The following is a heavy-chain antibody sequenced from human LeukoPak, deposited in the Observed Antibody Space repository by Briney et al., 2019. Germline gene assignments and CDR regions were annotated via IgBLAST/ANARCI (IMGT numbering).Heavy chain of an antibody. CDR1: GGSISSGGQS. J-gene: IGHJ4*02. CDR3: ARHYYDILTGYSYFDY. D-gene: IGHD3-9*01. V-gene: IGHV4-30-2*01. CDR2: RYHSGTT. Sequence: SQTLSLTCAVSGGSISSGGQSWSWLRQTAAKGLEWIGYRYHSGTTYYNPSLKTRVTISEDRSKNQFSLKLNSVTAADTAVYYCARHYYDILTGYSYFDYWGQGTLVTASS.